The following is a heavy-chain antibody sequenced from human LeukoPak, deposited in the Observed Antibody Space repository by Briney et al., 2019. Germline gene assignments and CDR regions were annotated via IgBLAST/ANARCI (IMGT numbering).Heavy chain of an antibody. CDR3: ARDVYSSPSWFDP. J-gene: IGHJ5*02. V-gene: IGHV1-2*02. Sequence: ASVKVSCKASGYTFTGYYMHWVRQAPGQGLEWMGWINPNSGGTNYAQKFQGRVTMTRDTSISTAYMELSRLRSDDTAVYCCARDVYSSPSWFDPWGQGTLVTVSS. D-gene: IGHD6-13*01. CDR1: GYTFTGYY. CDR2: INPNSGGT.